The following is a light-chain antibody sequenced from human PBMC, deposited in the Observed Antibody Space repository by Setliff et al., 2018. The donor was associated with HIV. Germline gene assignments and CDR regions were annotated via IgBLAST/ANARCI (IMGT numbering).Light chain of an antibody. CDR2: DVS. Sequence: QSALTQPASVSGPPGQSITISCTGTSSDVGGYNYASWYQQHPGKAPKLMIYDVSKRPSGVSNRFSVSKSGNTASLTISGLQAEDEADYYCSSYTSSSTRVFGTGTKVTVL. V-gene: IGLV2-14*01. CDR3: SSYTSSSTRV. J-gene: IGLJ1*01. CDR1: SSDVGGYNY.